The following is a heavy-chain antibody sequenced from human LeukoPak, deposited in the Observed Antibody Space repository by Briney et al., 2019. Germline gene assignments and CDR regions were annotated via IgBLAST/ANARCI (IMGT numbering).Heavy chain of an antibody. D-gene: IGHD3-10*01. Sequence: SQTLSLTCAISGDSVSSNRVAWNWIRQSPSRGLEWLGRTYYRSKWYNDYAVSVKSRITINPDTSKNQFSLQLKFVTPEDTAVYYCARGGGLEDFDYWGRGTLVTVFS. CDR1: GDSVSSNRVA. CDR2: TYYRSKWYN. J-gene: IGHJ4*02. V-gene: IGHV6-1*01. CDR3: ARGGGLEDFDY.